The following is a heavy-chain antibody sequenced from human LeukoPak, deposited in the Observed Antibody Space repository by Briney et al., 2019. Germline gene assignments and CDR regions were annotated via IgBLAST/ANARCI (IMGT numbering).Heavy chain of an antibody. V-gene: IGHV1-58*02. D-gene: IGHD6-6*01. CDR3: AARLSSMNYYGMDV. J-gene: IGHJ6*02. CDR2: IVVGSGNT. CDR1: GFTFTSSA. Sequence: SVKVSCKASGFTFTSSAMQWVRQARGQRLEWIGWIVVGSGNTNYAQKFQERVTITRDMSTSIAYMELSSLRSEDTAVYYCAARLSSMNYYGMDVWGQGTTVTVSS.